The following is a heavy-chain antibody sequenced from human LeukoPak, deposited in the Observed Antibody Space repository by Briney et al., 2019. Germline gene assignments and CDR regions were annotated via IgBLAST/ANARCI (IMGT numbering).Heavy chain of an antibody. CDR3: AKDRGWGYYGSGSYFDY. CDR1: GFTFDDYA. J-gene: IGHJ4*02. V-gene: IGHV3-9*01. CDR2: VSLNSGSI. D-gene: IGHD3-10*01. Sequence: GGSLRLSCAASGFTFDDYAMHWVRQAPGKGQEWVSGVSLNSGSIGYADSVKGRFTISRDNAKNSLYLQMNSLRAEDTALYYCAKDRGWGYYGSGSYFDYWGQGTLVTVSS.